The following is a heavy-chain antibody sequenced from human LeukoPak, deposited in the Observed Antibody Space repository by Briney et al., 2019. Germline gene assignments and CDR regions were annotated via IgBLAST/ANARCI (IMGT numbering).Heavy chain of an antibody. V-gene: IGHV1-2*02. Sequence: ASVKVSCKASGYTFTGYYMHWVRQAPGQGLEWMGWINPNSGGTNYAQKFQGRVTMTRDTSISTAYMELSRLRSDDTAVYYCASSYYYGSRSYFGSDYWGQGTLVTVSS. CDR1: GYTFTGYY. CDR2: INPNSGGT. D-gene: IGHD3-10*01. CDR3: ASSYYYGSRSYFGSDY. J-gene: IGHJ4*02.